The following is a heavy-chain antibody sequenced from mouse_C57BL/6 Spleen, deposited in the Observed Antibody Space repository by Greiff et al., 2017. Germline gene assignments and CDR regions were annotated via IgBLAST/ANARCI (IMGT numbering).Heavy chain of an antibody. CDR1: GYAFSSYW. CDR2: IYPGDGDT. Sequence: VKLQESGAELVKPGASVKISCKASGYAFSSYWMNWVKQRPGKGLEWIGQIYPGDGDTNYNGKFKGKGTLTADKSSSTAYMQLSSLTSEDSAVYFCARRAPYYAMDYWGQGTSVTVSS. D-gene: IGHD3-1*01. V-gene: IGHV1-80*01. CDR3: ARRAPYYAMDY. J-gene: IGHJ4*01.